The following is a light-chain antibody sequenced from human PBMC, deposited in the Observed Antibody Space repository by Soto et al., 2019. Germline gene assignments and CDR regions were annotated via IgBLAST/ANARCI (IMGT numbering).Light chain of an antibody. Sequence: EIVLTQSAATLSLSPGERATLSCRASQSVRTYLAWYQQKPGQAPRLLIYDASRRAIGIPARFSGSGSGTDFTLTISSLEPEDFAVYYCQQRNNWPPGYSFGQGTQLEIK. CDR1: QSVRTY. J-gene: IGKJ2*01. CDR3: QQRNNWPPGYS. V-gene: IGKV3-11*01. CDR2: DAS.